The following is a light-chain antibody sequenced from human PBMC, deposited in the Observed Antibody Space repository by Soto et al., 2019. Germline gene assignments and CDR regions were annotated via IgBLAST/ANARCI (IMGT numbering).Light chain of an antibody. CDR3: QQSYSTPT. CDR1: QSIYNY. CDR2: AAS. V-gene: IGKV1-39*01. Sequence: DIQMTQSPSSLSASVGDRVTITCRASQSIYNYLNWYQQKPGKAPKLLIYAASRLQSGVPSRFSGSGSGTDFILTISSLQPEDFANYSCQQSYSTPTFGQGTKLEIK. J-gene: IGKJ2*01.